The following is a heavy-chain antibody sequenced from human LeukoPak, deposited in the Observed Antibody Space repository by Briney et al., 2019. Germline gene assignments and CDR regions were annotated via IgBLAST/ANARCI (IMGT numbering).Heavy chain of an antibody. J-gene: IGHJ6*02. V-gene: IGHV3-7*01. CDR3: ASGNCSSTSCYHYYYYGMDV. D-gene: IGHD2-2*01. CDR1: GFTFSSYW. Sequence: GGSPRLSCAASGFTFSSYWMSWVRQAPGKGLEWVANIKQDGSEKYYVDSVKGRFTISRDNAKNSLYLQMNSLRAEDTAVYYCASGNCSSTSCYHYYYYGMDVWGQGTTVTVSS. CDR2: IKQDGSEK.